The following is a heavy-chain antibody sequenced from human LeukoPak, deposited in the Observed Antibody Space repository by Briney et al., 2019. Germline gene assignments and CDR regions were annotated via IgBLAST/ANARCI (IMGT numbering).Heavy chain of an antibody. Sequence: GGSLRLSCAASGFTFSSYGMHWVRQAPGKGLEWVAVISYDGSNKYYADSVKGRFTISRDNSKNTLYLQMNSLRAEDTAVYYCAKGSEVGATGWDAFDIWGQGTMVTVSS. V-gene: IGHV3-30*18. J-gene: IGHJ3*02. CDR2: ISYDGSNK. D-gene: IGHD1-26*01. CDR1: GFTFSSYG. CDR3: AKGSEVGATGWDAFDI.